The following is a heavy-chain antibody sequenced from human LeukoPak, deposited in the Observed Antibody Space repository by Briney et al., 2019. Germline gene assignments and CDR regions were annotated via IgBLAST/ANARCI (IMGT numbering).Heavy chain of an antibody. CDR3: ARMEVQWEPHNWFDP. CDR1: GFTFSSYS. Sequence: PGGSLRLSCAASGFTFSSYSMNWVRQAPGKGLEWVSYISSSSSTIYYADSVKGRFTISRDIAKNSLYLQMNGLRAEDTAVYFCARMEVQWEPHNWFDPWGQGTLVTVSS. V-gene: IGHV3-48*01. D-gene: IGHD1-26*01. J-gene: IGHJ5*02. CDR2: ISSSSSTI.